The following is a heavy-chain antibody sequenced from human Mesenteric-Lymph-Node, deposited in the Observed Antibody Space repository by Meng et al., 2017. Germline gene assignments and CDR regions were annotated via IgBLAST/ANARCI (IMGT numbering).Heavy chain of an antibody. D-gene: IGHD3/OR15-3a*01. Sequence: GESLKISCAASGFTFSSYAMSWVRQAPGKGLEWVSAISGSGGSTYYADSVKGRFTISRDNSKSTLYLQMNSLRAEDTAVYYCARDGRLIIGLDYWGQGTLVTVSS. V-gene: IGHV3-23*01. CDR2: ISGSGGST. J-gene: IGHJ4*02. CDR1: GFTFSSYA. CDR3: ARDGRLIIGLDY.